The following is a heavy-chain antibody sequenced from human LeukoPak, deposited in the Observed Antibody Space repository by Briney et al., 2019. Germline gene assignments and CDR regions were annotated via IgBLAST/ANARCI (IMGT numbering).Heavy chain of an antibody. Sequence: GRSLRLSCAASGFTFSIYAMHWVRQAPGKRLEWVAVISYDGSNKYYADSVKGRFTISRDNSKNPLYLQMNNLRAEDTAVYYCARDTYSSSSLDYYYMDVWGKGTTVTVSS. CDR2: ISYDGSNK. CDR3: ARDTYSSSSLDYYYMDV. V-gene: IGHV3-30*01. J-gene: IGHJ6*03. D-gene: IGHD6-6*01. CDR1: GFTFSIYA.